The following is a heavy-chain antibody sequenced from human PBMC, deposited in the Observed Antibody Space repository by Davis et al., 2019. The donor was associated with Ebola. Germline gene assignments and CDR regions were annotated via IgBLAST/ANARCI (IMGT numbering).Heavy chain of an antibody. CDR3: AKDRYYDNNPLYYESEC. D-gene: IGHD3-22*01. J-gene: IGHJ4*02. Sequence: SVKVSCKASGGTFSSYAISWVRQAPGQGLEWMGGIIPIFGTANYAQRFQGRVTITADVSRTTAYMELSSLRSEDTAVYYCAKDRYYDNNPLYYESECWGQGTLVTVSS. V-gene: IGHV1-69*13. CDR1: GGTFSSYA. CDR2: IIPIFGTA.